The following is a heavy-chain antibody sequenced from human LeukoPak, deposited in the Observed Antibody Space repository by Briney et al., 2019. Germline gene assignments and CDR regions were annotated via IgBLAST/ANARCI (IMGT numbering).Heavy chain of an antibody. CDR3: ARRSIGDYGFDY. V-gene: IGHV3-23*01. CDR1: GFTFSSYA. J-gene: IGHJ4*02. D-gene: IGHD4-17*01. Sequence: GGSLRLSCAASGFTFSSYAMSWVRQAPGKGLEWVSAISGSGGSTYYADSVKGRFTISRDNSKNTLYLQMNSLRAEDTAVYYCARRSIGDYGFDYWGQGTLVTVSS. CDR2: ISGSGGST.